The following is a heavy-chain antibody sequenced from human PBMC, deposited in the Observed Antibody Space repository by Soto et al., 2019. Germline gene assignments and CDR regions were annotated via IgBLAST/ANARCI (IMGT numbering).Heavy chain of an antibody. J-gene: IGHJ5*02. D-gene: IGHD1-1*01. V-gene: IGHV2-26*01. CDR2: IFSNDEK. Sequence: QVTLKESGPVLVKPTETLTLTCTVSGFSLSNARMGVSWIRQPPGKALEWLAHIFSNDEKSYSTSLKSRLTISKDTPKRQVVLTMTNMDPVDTATYYCARMIYNWNDAGWFDPWGQGTLVTVSS. CDR3: ARMIYNWNDAGWFDP. CDR1: GFSLSNARMG.